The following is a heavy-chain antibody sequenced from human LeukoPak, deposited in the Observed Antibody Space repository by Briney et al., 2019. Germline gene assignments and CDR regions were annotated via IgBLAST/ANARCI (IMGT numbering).Heavy chain of an antibody. D-gene: IGHD1-20*01. V-gene: IGHV1-2*02. CDR3: ARDGETRYNWNGVVWFDP. J-gene: IGHJ5*02. CDR2: INPYSGGT. Sequence: GASVKVSCKASGYTFTGYYIHWVRQAPGQGLQWMGWINPYSGGTNYAQKFQGRVTMTRDTSISTAYMELSRLRSDDTAVYYCARDGETRYNWNGVVWFDPWGQGTLVTVSS. CDR1: GYTFTGYY.